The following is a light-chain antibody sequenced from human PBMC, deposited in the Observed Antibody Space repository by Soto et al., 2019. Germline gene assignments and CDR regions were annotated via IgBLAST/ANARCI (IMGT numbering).Light chain of an antibody. J-gene: IGLJ2*01. CDR3: CSTAVYSTFVV. CDR1: NTDVGSYNL. CDR2: DDN. Sequence: QSVLTQPASVSGSPGQSITISCTGSNTDVGSYNLVSWYQQHPGKAPKVIIFDDNKRASGVSNRFSGSKSGSTASLTISGAEDEDEDDCYCCSTAVYSTFVVFGGGTKLTVL. V-gene: IGLV2-23*02.